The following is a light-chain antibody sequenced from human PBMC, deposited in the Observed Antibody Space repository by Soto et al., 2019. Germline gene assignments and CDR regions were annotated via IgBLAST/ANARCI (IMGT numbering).Light chain of an antibody. V-gene: IGKV3-15*01. CDR3: QQYNNWPPWT. Sequence: EIVITQSPATLSVSPGERATLSCRASQSVSSNLAWYQQKPGQAPRLLIYGASTRATGIPARFSGSGSGTEFTLTISSLQSEDSAVYYCQQYNNWPPWTFGQGTKVEIK. CDR1: QSVSSN. CDR2: GAS. J-gene: IGKJ1*01.